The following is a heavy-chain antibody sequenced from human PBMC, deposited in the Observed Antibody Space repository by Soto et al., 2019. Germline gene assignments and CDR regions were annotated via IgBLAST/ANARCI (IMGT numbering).Heavy chain of an antibody. V-gene: IGHV3-53*01. D-gene: IGHD5-18*01. CDR2: MHRGGTT. Sequence: GGSLRLSCAASGFTFRTYAMGWVRQAPAKGLEWVSVMHRGGTTDNADSVKGRFTTSRDKSKNTLYLHMNGLRVEDTAVYYCARVNTTLVDHFDCWGQGTLVTVS. J-gene: IGHJ4*02. CDR1: GFTFRTYA. CDR3: ARVNTTLVDHFDC.